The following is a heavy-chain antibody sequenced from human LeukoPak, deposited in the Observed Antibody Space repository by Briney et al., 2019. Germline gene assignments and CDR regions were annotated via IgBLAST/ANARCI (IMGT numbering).Heavy chain of an antibody. CDR3: ARDLKNSGYDSLDY. CDR2: INPNSGGT. J-gene: IGHJ4*02. D-gene: IGHD5-12*01. Sequence: ASVKVSCKASGYTFTDYYMHWVRQAPGQGLEWMGWINPNSGGTNYAQKFQGGVTITRDTSISTAYMELSRLRSDDTAVYYCARDLKNSGYDSLDYWGQGTLVTVSS. V-gene: IGHV1-2*02. CDR1: GYTFTDYY.